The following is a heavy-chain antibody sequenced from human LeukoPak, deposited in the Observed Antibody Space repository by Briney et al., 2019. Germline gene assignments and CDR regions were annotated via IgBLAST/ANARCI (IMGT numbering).Heavy chain of an antibody. CDR1: GFTFKNAW. CDR3: ARGALGMAYFDY. J-gene: IGHJ4*02. Sequence: PGGSLRLSCAASGFTFKNAWMNWVRQAPGKGLEWVSYITSSSSSIYYAASVKGRFTISRDNAKNSLFLQMNSLRDEDTAVYYCARGALGMAYFDYWGQGALVTVSS. CDR2: ITSSSSSI. V-gene: IGHV3-48*02. D-gene: IGHD7-27*01.